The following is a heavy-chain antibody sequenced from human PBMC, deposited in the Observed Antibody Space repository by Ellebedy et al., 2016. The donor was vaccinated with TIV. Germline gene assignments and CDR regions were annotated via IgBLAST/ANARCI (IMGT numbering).Heavy chain of an antibody. D-gene: IGHD1-26*01. Sequence: SETLSLXXTISGDSISNYYWNWIRQPPGKGLEWIGDIYYSGTTNYNPSLKSRVTLSADTSKNQFSLKLSSVTAADTAVYYCARVRYSGNYYPYFDYWGQGTLVTVSS. V-gene: IGHV4-59*12. J-gene: IGHJ4*02. CDR1: GDSISNYY. CDR3: ARVRYSGNYYPYFDY. CDR2: IYYSGTT.